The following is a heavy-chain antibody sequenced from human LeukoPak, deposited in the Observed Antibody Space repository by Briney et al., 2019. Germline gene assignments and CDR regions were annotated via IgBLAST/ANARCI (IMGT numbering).Heavy chain of an antibody. D-gene: IGHD5-18*01. CDR1: GFTFDDYA. V-gene: IGHV3-9*01. Sequence: PGGSLRLSCAASGFTFDDYAMHWVRQAPGKGLEWVSGISWNSGSIGYADSVKGRFTISRDNSKNTLYLQMNSLRAEDTAVYYCAKAQTGMGCRSNKGPLDYWGQGTLVTVSS. CDR3: AKAQTGMGCRSNKGPLDY. CDR2: ISWNSGSI. J-gene: IGHJ4*02.